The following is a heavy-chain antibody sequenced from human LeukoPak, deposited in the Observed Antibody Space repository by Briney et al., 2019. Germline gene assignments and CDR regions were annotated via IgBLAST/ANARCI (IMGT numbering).Heavy chain of an antibody. CDR1: GGSITSSSYY. J-gene: IGHJ4*02. CDR3: ARVGEYCDSSGFFDY. V-gene: IGHV4-39*07. CDR2: IYYSGST. Sequence: SETLSLTCTVSGGSITSSSYYWGWIRQPPEKGLEWIGTIYYSGSTYYNPSLKSRVTMSVDTSKNQFSLKLSSVTAADTAVYYCARVGEYCDSSGFFDYWGQGTLVTVSS. D-gene: IGHD3-22*01.